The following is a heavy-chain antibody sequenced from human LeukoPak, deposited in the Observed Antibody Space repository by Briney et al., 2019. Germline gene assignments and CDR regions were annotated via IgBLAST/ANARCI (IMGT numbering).Heavy chain of an antibody. Sequence: SETLSLTCTVSGGSISSGDYYWSWMRQPPGKGLEWIGYIYYSGSTYYNPSLKSRVTISVDTSKNQFSLKLSSVTAADTAVYYCARGFLSPRDQDLDPWGQGTLVTVSS. J-gene: IGHJ5*02. D-gene: IGHD2/OR15-2a*01. CDR1: GGSISSGDYY. CDR2: IYYSGST. V-gene: IGHV4-30-4*01. CDR3: ARGFLSPRDQDLDP.